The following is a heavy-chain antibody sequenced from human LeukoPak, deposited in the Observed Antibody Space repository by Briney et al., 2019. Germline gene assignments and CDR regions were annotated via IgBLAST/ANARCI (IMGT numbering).Heavy chain of an antibody. CDR1: GFTFSTYA. CDR3: AKFFGSFYYYYYMDV. Sequence: GGSLRLSCAASGFTFSTYAMSWVRQAPGKGLEWVSAISASGGGTDYADSVKGRITISRDNSKNTLYLQMNSLRAEDTAVYYCAKFFGSFYYYYYMDVWGKGTTVTVSS. V-gene: IGHV3-23*01. CDR2: ISASGGGT. D-gene: IGHD2-15*01. J-gene: IGHJ6*03.